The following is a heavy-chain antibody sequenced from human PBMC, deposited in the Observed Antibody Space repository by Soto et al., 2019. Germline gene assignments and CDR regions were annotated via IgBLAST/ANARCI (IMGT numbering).Heavy chain of an antibody. V-gene: IGHV2-5*01. J-gene: IGHJ6*02. CDR2: IYWNDDK. Sequence: QITLKESGPTLVKPTQTLTLTCTFSGFSLSTSGVAINWIRQPPGKALEWLALIYWNDDKRYSPSLKSRLTITKDTSKDQVVLTMTNMDPADTATYYCAHRLTVRGVYAMDVWGQGTTVTVSS. CDR1: GFSLSTSGVA. D-gene: IGHD3-10*01. CDR3: AHRLTVRGVYAMDV.